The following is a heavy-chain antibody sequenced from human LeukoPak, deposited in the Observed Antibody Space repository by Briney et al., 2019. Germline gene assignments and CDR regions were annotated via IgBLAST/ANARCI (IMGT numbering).Heavy chain of an antibody. J-gene: IGHJ6*02. V-gene: IGHV3-21*01. CDR1: GFTFSSYS. CDR3: AREDHGDV. Sequence: GGSLRLSCAASGFTFSSYSMNWVRQAPGKGLEWVSSISGSSSYIYYADSVKGRFTISRDNAKNSLYLQMNSLRAEDTAVYYCAREDHGDVWGQGTTVTVSS. CDR2: ISGSSSYI.